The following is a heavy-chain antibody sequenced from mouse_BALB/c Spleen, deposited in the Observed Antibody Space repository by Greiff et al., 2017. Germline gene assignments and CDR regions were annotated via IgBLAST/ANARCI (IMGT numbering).Heavy chain of an antibody. J-gene: IGHJ2*01. D-gene: IGHD1-2*01. CDR3: ARVLTTARTLYYFDY. Sequence: VQLQESGAELARPGASVKMSCKASGYTFTSYTMHWVKQRPGQGLEWIGYINPSSGYTNYNQKFKDKATLTADKSSSTAYMQLSSLTSEDSAVYYCARVLTTARTLYYFDYWGQGTTLTVSS. CDR2: INPSSGYT. V-gene: IGHV1-4*01. CDR1: GYTFTSYT.